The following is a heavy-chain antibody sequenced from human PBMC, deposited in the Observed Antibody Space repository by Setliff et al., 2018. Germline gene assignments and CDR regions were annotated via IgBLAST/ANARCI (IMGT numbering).Heavy chain of an antibody. CDR3: ARGGTFRYFDF. J-gene: IGHJ4*02. Sequence: LSLTCTVSGGSLSGASIVTWIRQPPGKGLEFVGYVYYSGTANYSPSLRSRLTISVDTSKNQFSLKLRSVTAADTAVYYCARGGTFRYFDFWGQGAPVTVSS. D-gene: IGHD5-12*01. V-gene: IGHV4-61*08. CDR2: VYYSGTA. CDR1: GGSLSGAS.